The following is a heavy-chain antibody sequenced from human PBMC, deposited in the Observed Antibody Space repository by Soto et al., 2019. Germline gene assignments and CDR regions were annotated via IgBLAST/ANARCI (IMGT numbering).Heavy chain of an antibody. CDR1: GFTFSIYS. J-gene: IGHJ4*02. D-gene: IGHD4-17*01. V-gene: IGHV3-48*01. Sequence: GWSLGLSCAASGFTFSIYSMNGVRKATGKGLEWVSYISSSSSTIYYADSVKGRFTISRDNAKNSLYLQMNSLRAEDTAVYYCARDNYGDKYIPFDYWGQGTLVTLSS. CDR3: ARDNYGDKYIPFDY. CDR2: ISSSSSTI.